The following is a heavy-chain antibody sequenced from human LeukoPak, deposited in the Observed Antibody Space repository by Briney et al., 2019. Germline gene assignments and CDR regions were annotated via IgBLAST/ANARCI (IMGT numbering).Heavy chain of an antibody. CDR1: GYTLTELS. CDR3: VRSRYYLSPYYYYGMDV. V-gene: IGHV1-24*01. J-gene: IGHJ6*02. CDR2: FDPEDGET. D-gene: IGHD3-22*01. Sequence: ASVKVSCKVSGYTLTELSMHWVRQAPGKGLEWMGGFDPEDGETIYAQKFQGRVTMTEDTSTDTAYMELSSLRSEDTAVYYCVRSRYYLSPYYYYGMDVWGQGTTVTVSS.